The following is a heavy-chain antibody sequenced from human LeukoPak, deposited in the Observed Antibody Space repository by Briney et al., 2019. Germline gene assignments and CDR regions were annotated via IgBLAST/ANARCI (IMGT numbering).Heavy chain of an antibody. V-gene: IGHV3-9*01. D-gene: IGHD5-24*01. CDR3: AKDMSEDGYNWGFDY. CDR1: GFTFDDYA. J-gene: IGHJ4*02. CDR2: ISWNSGSI. Sequence: GGSLRLSCAASGFTFDDYAMHWVRQAPGKGLEWVSGISWNSGSIGYADSVKGRFTISRDNAKNSLYLQMNSLRTEDTALYYCAKDMSEDGYNWGFDYWGQGTLVTVSS.